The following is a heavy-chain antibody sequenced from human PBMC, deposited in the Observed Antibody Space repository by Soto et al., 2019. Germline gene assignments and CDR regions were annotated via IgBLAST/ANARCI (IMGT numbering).Heavy chain of an antibody. CDR1: GFSCGRYG. J-gene: IGHJ4*02. CDR2: ISYDGTNK. Sequence: QVKLVESGGGVVQPGRSLRLSCAASGFSCGRYGMHWVRQAPGKGLARVAVISYDGTNKYYAASVKGRFTISRDNSKNMLYTQMTSPRAEDRAVYYCAKEHLRPLPYWGQGTLVTVSS. CDR3: AKEHLRPLPY. V-gene: IGHV3-30*18.